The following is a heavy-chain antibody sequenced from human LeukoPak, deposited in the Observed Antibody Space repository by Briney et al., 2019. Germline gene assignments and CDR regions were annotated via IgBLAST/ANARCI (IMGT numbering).Heavy chain of an antibody. Sequence: PSETLSLTCTVSGGSISSYYWSWIRQPAGKGLEWIGRIYTTGSTNYNPSLKSRIGMSVDTSKNQIYLNLTSVSGVDSAIYFCVRKIAAGSLTPWGQGTRVTVSS. CDR3: VRKIAAGSLTP. D-gene: IGHD6-13*01. CDR1: GGSISSYY. V-gene: IGHV4-4*07. J-gene: IGHJ5*02. CDR2: IYTTGST.